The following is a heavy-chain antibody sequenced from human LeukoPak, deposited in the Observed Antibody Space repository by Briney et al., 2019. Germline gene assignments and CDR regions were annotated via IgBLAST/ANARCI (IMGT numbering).Heavy chain of an antibody. V-gene: IGHV1-18*01. CDR2: FSVPSGDT. J-gene: IGHJ5*02. D-gene: IGHD6-13*01. CDR3: ARAAGDSSSPNWCDP. Sequence: ASVNLSCKASGYSFTSSGFSWIRNAPGQGNELKGWFSVPSGDTKYAQKLQGRVTMSTDTSTSTAFMQVRSLRSDDTAVDYCARAAGDSSSPNWCDPWGQGALVTVSS. CDR1: GYSFTSSG.